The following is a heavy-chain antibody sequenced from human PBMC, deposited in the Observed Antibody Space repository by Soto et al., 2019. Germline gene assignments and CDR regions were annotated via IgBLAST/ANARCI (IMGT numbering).Heavy chain of an antibody. CDR3: AGYCSGGYWYYDYYAMDV. CDR2: IYYSGST. CDR1: GGSVSSASYY. Sequence: SETLSLTCTVSGGSVSSASYYWSWIRQPPGKGLEWIGNIYYSGSTNYNPSLKSRVTISVDTSKNQFSLKLSSVTAADTAVYYCAGYCSGGYWYYDYYAMDVWGQGTTVTVSS. D-gene: IGHD2-15*01. J-gene: IGHJ6*02. V-gene: IGHV4-61*01.